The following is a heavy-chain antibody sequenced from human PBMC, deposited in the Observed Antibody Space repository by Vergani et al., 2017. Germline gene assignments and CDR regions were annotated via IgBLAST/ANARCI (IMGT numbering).Heavy chain of an antibody. J-gene: IGHJ3*02. CDR2: ISGSGGST. CDR1: GFTFSSYA. V-gene: IGHV3-23*01. Sequence: EVQLLESGGGLVQPGGSLRLSCAASGFTFSSYAMSWVRQAPGKGLEWVSAISGSGGSTYYADSVKGRFTISRDNSKNTLYLQMNSLRAEDTAVYYCARSNSGSYYAFDIWGQGTMVTVSS. CDR3: ARSNSGSYYAFDI. D-gene: IGHD1-26*01.